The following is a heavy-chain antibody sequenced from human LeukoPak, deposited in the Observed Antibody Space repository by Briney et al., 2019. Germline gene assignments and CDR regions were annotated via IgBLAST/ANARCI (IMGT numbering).Heavy chain of an antibody. CDR2: IYYSGTT. J-gene: IGHJ4*02. CDR1: GGSITSRSFY. V-gene: IGHV4-39*01. D-gene: IGHD2-8*02. CDR3: ARHAWVGRTGFDY. Sequence: SETLSLTCIVSGGSITSRSFYWGWIRQPPGKGLEWIGSIYYSGTTHYNPSLKSRATLSVDTSKNQFSLYLSSVTAPDTAVYYCARHAWVGRTGFDYWGRGTLVTVSS.